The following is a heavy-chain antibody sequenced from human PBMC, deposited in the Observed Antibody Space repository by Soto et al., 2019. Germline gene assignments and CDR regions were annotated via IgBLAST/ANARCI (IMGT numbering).Heavy chain of an antibody. CDR1: GGSFSGYY. CDR3: ARAGARVLRYFDWLNGDSGWFDP. Sequence: QVQLQQWGAGLLKPSETLSLTCAVYGGSFSGYYWSWIRQPPGKGLEWIGEINHSGSTNYNPSLKRRAPISVDTSKNQCTRKLSSVTAADTAGYYCARAGARVLRYFDWLNGDSGWFDPWGQGTLVTVSS. V-gene: IGHV4-34*01. D-gene: IGHD3-9*01. CDR2: INHSGST. J-gene: IGHJ5*02.